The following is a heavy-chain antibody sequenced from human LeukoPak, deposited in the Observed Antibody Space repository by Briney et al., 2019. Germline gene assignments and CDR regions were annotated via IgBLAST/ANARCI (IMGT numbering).Heavy chain of an antibody. D-gene: IGHD6-13*01. CDR3: ARVGGTSSSWANDAFDI. CDR1: GGSISSGGYS. CDR2: IYHSGST. Sequence: PSETLSLTCAVSGGSISSGGYSWSWIRQPPGKGLEWIGYIYHSGSTYYNPSLKSRVTISVDRSKNQFSLKLSSVTAADTAVYYCARVGGTSSSWANDAFDIWGQGTMVTVSS. J-gene: IGHJ3*02. V-gene: IGHV4-30-2*01.